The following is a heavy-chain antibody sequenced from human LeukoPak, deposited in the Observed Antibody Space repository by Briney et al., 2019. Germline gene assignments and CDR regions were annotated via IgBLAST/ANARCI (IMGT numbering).Heavy chain of an antibody. D-gene: IGHD2-8*01. J-gene: IGHJ6*03. V-gene: IGHV1-69*05. CDR1: GGTFSSYA. CDR3: ARGHCTNGVCYNYYYYMDV. Sequence: GASVKVSCKASGGTFSSYAISWVRQAPGQGLEWMGGIIPIFGTANYAQKFQGRVTITTDESTSTAYMELSSLRSEDTAVYYCARGHCTNGVCYNYYYYMDVWGKGTTVTVSS. CDR2: IIPIFGTA.